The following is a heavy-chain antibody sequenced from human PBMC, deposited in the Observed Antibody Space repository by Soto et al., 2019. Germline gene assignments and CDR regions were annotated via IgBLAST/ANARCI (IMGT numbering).Heavy chain of an antibody. Sequence: LRLSCVGSGFTFSSYEMNWVRQAPGKGMEWVSNIRSSGRSINYADSVKGRFTISRDNAKNSLYLQMNSLRAEDTAVYYCTRVRDSNDYWGQGTLVTVSS. CDR3: TRVRDSNDY. V-gene: IGHV3-48*03. CDR1: GFTFSSYE. D-gene: IGHD3-22*01. CDR2: IRSSGRSI. J-gene: IGHJ4*02.